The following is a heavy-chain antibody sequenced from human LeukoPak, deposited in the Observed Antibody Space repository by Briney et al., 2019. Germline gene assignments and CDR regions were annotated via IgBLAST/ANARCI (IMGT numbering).Heavy chain of an antibody. CDR2: IYYTGST. V-gene: IGHV4-39*07. CDR3: ARDRRAETYYYDSSGYAFDY. CDR1: GGSISSSSHY. D-gene: IGHD3-22*01. Sequence: SETLSLTCTVSGGSISSSSHYWAWIRQPPGKGPEWIGSIYYTGSTYYNPPLKSRVTISIDTSNNQFSLRLSSVTAADTAVYYCARDRRAETYYYDSSGYAFDYWGQGTLVTVSS. J-gene: IGHJ4*02.